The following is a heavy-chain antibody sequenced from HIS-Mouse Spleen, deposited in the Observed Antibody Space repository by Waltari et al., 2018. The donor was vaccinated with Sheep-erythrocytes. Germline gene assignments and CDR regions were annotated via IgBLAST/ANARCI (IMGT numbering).Heavy chain of an antibody. CDR1: GGTFSSYA. J-gene: IGHJ4*02. D-gene: IGHD1-26*01. V-gene: IGHV1-69*04. CDR3: AQTGATTPHFDY. Sequence: QVQLVQSGAEVKKPGSSVKVSCKASGGTFSSYAISWVRQAPGQELEWMGRIIPSLVIANYARKFQGRVTITADKSTSTAYMERSSLRSEDTAVYYCAQTGATTPHFDYWGQGTLVTVSS. CDR2: IIPSLVIA.